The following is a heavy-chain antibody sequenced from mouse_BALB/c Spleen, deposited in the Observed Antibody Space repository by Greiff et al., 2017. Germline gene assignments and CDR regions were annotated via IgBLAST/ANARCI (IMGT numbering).Heavy chain of an antibody. V-gene: IGHV1S81*02. CDR2: INPSNGGT. J-gene: IGHJ3*01. D-gene: IGHD1-1*01. CDR3: YYYGSSYGFAY. CDR1: GHTFTSHY. Sequence: AQLQQPGAELVKPGASVKLSCKAPGHTFTSHYMYWVKQGPGQGLAWIGGINPSNGGTNFNEKFKSKATLTVDKSSSTAYMQLSSLTSADSAVYYSYYYGSSYGFAYWGQGTLVTVSA.